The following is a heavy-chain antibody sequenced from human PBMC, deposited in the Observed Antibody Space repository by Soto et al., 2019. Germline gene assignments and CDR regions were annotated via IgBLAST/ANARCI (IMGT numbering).Heavy chain of an antibody. CDR3: ARESMDTAYDY. D-gene: IGHD5-18*01. J-gene: IGHJ4*02. Sequence: SETLSLTCTVPGGSISSGDYYWSWIRQPPGKGLEWIGYIYYSGSTYYNPSLKSRVTISVDTSKNQFSLKLSSVTAADTAVYYCARESMDTAYDYWGQGTLVTVSS. CDR1: GGSISSGDYY. CDR2: IYYSGST. V-gene: IGHV4-30-4*01.